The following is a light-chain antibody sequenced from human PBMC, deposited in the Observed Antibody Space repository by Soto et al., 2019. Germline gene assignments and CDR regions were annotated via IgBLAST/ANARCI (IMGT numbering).Light chain of an antibody. J-gene: IGLJ3*02. Sequence: QSVLTQPPSTSGTPGQRVTISCSGSRSNIGSTYVYWYQQFPGGAPKLLIYRSNQRPSGVPDRFSGSKSGTSASLAISGLRSEDEGDYYCAAWDDSLNIWVLGGGTKLTVL. CDR2: RSN. CDR3: AAWDDSLNIWV. V-gene: IGLV1-47*01. CDR1: RSNIGSTY.